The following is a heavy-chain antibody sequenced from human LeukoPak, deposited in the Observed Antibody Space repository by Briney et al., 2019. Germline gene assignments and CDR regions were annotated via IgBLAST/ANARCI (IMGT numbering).Heavy chain of an antibody. J-gene: IGHJ6*03. Sequence: GASVKVSCKASGYTFTSYGISWVRQAPGQGLEWMGWISAYNGNTNYAQKLQGRVTMTTDTSTSTAYMELRSLRSDDTAVYYCARRPSEQLGFYYYYYMDVWGKGTTVTVSS. CDR1: GYTFTSYG. CDR3: ARRPSEQLGFYYYYYMDV. V-gene: IGHV1-18*01. CDR2: ISAYNGNT. D-gene: IGHD6-13*01.